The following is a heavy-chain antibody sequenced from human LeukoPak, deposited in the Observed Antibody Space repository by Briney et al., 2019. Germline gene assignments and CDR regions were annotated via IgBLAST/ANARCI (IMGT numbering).Heavy chain of an antibody. CDR3: ARARYGGNRYYYYYMDV. D-gene: IGHD4-23*01. V-gene: IGHV4-39*07. J-gene: IGHJ6*03. CDR2: IYYSGST. CDR1: GGSISSSSYY. Sequence: SETLSLTCTVSGGSISSSSYYWGWIRQPPGKGLDWIGSIYYSGSTNYNPSLKSRVTISVDTSKNQFSLKLSSVTAADTAVYYCARARYGGNRYYYYYMDVWGKGTTVTVSS.